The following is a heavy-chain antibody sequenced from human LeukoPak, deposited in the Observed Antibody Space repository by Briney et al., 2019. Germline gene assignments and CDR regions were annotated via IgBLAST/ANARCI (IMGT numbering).Heavy chain of an antibody. V-gene: IGHV5-51*01. J-gene: IGHJ3*02. Sequence: GESPKISCKGSGYSFTSYWIGSVRQMPGKGLEWRGIIYLGSSDTRYSPSFQGQVTISADKSISTAYLQWSSLKASDTAMYYCARRGYYDSSGYYYYTWDAFDIWGQGTMVTVSS. CDR3: ARRGYYDSSGYYYYTWDAFDI. CDR1: GYSFTSYW. D-gene: IGHD3-22*01. CDR2: IYLGSSDT.